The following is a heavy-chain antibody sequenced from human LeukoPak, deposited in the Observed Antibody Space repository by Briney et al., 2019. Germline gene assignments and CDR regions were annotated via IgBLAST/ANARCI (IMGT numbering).Heavy chain of an antibody. J-gene: IGHJ4*02. V-gene: IGHV3-15*01. CDR1: GFTFSNAW. Sequence: PGGSLRLSCAASGFTFSNAWMSWVRQAPGKGLEWVGRIKSKTDGGTTDYAAPVKGRFTISRDDSKNTLYPQMNSLKTEDTAVYYCTTVTDTAMVPFDYWGQGTLVTVSS. D-gene: IGHD5-18*01. CDR2: IKSKTDGGTT. CDR3: TTVTDTAMVPFDY.